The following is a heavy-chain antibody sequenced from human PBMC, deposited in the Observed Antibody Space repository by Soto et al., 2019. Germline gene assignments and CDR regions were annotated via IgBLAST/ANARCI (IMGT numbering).Heavy chain of an antibody. Sequence: SETLSLTCNVSGFSISSGFYWGWVRQPPGKGLEWIGAIYHSGTTYFNPSLKSRVTMAIDTSKNQFSLSLAFVAAADTAMYYCAGKDCSGGSCYSIGWYYYYGMDVWGQGTTVTVSS. V-gene: IGHV4-38-2*02. J-gene: IGHJ6*02. CDR3: AGKDCSGGSCYSIGWYYYYGMDV. CDR1: GFSISSGFY. CDR2: IYHSGTT. D-gene: IGHD2-15*01.